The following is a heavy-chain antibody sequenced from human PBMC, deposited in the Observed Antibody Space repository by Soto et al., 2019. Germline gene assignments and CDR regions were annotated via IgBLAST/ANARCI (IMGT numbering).Heavy chain of an antibody. V-gene: IGHV1-46*03. J-gene: IGHJ5*02. D-gene: IGHD3-3*01. Sequence: ASVKVACKASGYTFTSYYMHWVRQAPGQGLEWMGIINPSGGSTSYAQKFQGRVTMTRDTSTSTVYMELSSLRSEDTAVYYCARATPICGAWFDPWGQGTLVTVSS. CDR1: GYTFTSYY. CDR3: ARATPICGAWFDP. CDR2: INPSGGST.